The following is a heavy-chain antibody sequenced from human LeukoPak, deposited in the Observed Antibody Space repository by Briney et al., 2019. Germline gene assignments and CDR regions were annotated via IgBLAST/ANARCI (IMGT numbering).Heavy chain of an antibody. Sequence: PGGSLRLSCAASGFTFSSYAMHWVRQAPGKGLEWVAVISYDGSNKYYADSVKGRFTISRDNSKNTLYLQMNSLRPDDTAVYYCAREEMTTVSASYYFFALDVWGQGATVTVSS. D-gene: IGHD4-11*01. CDR1: GFTFSSYA. CDR3: AREEMTTVSASYYFFALDV. V-gene: IGHV3-30*14. J-gene: IGHJ6*02. CDR2: ISYDGSNK.